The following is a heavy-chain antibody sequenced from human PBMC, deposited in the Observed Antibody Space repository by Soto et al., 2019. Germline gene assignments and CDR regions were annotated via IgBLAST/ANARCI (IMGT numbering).Heavy chain of an antibody. CDR2: VHYVGTT. D-gene: IGHD3-22*01. CDR3: TRLNYYDTSGYPYFFDY. CDR1: GDSISEFY. J-gene: IGHJ4*02. V-gene: IGHV4-59*12. Sequence: SETLSLTCSVSGDSISEFYWSWIRQSPGKGLEWIGYVHYVGTTKYNPSHKSRVTISVDTSKKQFSLNLRSVTAADTAVYYCTRLNYYDTSGYPYFFDYWGQGAPVTVSS.